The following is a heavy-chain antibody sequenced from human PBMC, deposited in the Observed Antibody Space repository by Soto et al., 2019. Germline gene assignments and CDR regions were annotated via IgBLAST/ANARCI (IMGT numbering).Heavy chain of an antibody. CDR3: AKESGTSGYYYYGMDV. J-gene: IGHJ6*02. CDR1: GFTFGSYG. V-gene: IGHV3-30*18. Sequence: PXESLRLSCAASGFTFGSYGMHWVRQAPGKGLELVAVISYDVSNKYYADSVKGRFTISRDNSKNTLYLQMNSLRAEDMAVYYCAKESGTSGYYYYGMDVWGQGTMVTVSS. D-gene: IGHD1-1*01. CDR2: ISYDVSNK.